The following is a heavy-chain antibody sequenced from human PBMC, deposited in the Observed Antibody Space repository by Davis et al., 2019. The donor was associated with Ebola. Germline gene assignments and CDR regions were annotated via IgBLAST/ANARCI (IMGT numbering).Heavy chain of an antibody. CDR2: IDPGDSDT. J-gene: IGHJ6*02. V-gene: IGHV5-51*01. Sequence: GESLKISCKGSGYSFTSYWIGWVRQKPGKGLEWMGIIDPGDSDTRYSPSFQGQVTISADKSISTAYLQWSSLKASDSAIYYCARHAGRVFFYYGMDVWGQGTTVTVSS. CDR3: ARHAGRVFFYYGMDV. CDR1: GYSFTSYW. D-gene: IGHD3-3*01.